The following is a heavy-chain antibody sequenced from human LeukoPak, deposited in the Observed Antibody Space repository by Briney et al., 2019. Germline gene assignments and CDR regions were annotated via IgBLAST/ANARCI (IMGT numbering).Heavy chain of an antibody. D-gene: IGHD3-22*01. CDR2: ISAYNGNT. CDR1: GYTFTSYG. V-gene: IGHV1-18*01. J-gene: IGHJ3*02. CDR3: ARVHYYDSSGYYYGAFDI. Sequence: GAPVKVSCKASGYTFTSYGISWVRQAPGQGLEWMGWISAYNGNTNYAQKLQGRVTMTTDTSTSTAYMELRSLRSDDTAVYYCARVHYYDSSGYYYGAFDIWGQGTMVTVSS.